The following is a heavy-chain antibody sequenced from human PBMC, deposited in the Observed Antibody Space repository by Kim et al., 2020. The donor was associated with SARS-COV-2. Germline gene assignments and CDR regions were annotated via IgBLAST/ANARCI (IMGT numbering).Heavy chain of an antibody. D-gene: IGHD2-2*01. V-gene: IGHV3-33*01. CDR2: IWYDGNNK. J-gene: IGHJ4*02. Sequence: GGSLRLSCAASGFTFSTYGMHWVRQAPGTGPGWVAVIWYDGNNKYSAHSVKGRVTISRDASKNTLYLQMNSLGAEDTAVYYCTRGKYQLLWGDHWGQGTPVTVSS. CDR3: TRGKYQLLWGDH. CDR1: GFTFSTYG.